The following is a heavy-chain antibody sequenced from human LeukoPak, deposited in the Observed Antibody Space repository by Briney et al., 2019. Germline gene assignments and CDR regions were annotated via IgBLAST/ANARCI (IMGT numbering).Heavy chain of an antibody. J-gene: IGHJ4*02. V-gene: IGHV1-2*02. CDR1: GYTFTGYY. CDR2: INPNSGGT. Sequence: ASVKVSCTASGYTFTGYYMHWVRQAPGQGLEWMGWINPNSGGTNYAQKFQGRVTMTRDTSISTAYMELSRLRSDDTAVYYCARDTTVVTPGYYFDYWGQGTLVTVSS. D-gene: IGHD4-23*01. CDR3: ARDTTVVTPGYYFDY.